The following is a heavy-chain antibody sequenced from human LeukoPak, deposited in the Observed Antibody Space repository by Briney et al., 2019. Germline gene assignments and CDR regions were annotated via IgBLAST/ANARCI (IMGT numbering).Heavy chain of an antibody. CDR3: ARHFAYSSSSYFDY. D-gene: IGHD6-6*01. CDR1: GGSVSNYY. Sequence: KPSETLSLTCSVSGGSVSNYYWSCIRQPPGKGLECIGYVYYTGSTNYNPSLKSRVTMFEDKSKNQFSLRLYSVAVADTAVYYCARHFAYSSSSYFDYWGQGSLVTVSS. J-gene: IGHJ4*02. V-gene: IGHV4-59*08. CDR2: VYYTGST.